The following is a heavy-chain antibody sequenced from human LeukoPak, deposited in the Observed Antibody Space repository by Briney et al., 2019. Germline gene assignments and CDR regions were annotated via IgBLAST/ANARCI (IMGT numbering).Heavy chain of an antibody. CDR3: ARSGLFDDILSGYHFDY. D-gene: IGHD3-9*01. V-gene: IGHV3-23*01. CDR1: GFTVGSHA. CDR2: FSGSGGRT. Sequence: GGSLRLACAASGFTVGSHAMSWVRQAPGKGLEWVSAFSGSGGRTYHAGSVTGRFTIPRDHSTNPLYLQTNSLLAERPAVYDCARSGLFDDILSGYHFDYWGQGTLVTVSS. J-gene: IGHJ4*02.